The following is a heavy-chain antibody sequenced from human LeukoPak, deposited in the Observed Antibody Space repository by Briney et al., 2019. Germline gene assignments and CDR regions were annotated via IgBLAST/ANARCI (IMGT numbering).Heavy chain of an antibody. CDR2: IYYSGST. Sequence: SETLSLTCTVSGGSISSYYWSWIRQPPGKGLEWIGYIYYSGSTNYNRSLKSRVTISVDTSKNQFSLKLSSVTAADTAVYYCASSGYDLAFDIWGQGTMVTVSS. CDR1: GGSISSYY. D-gene: IGHD5-12*01. J-gene: IGHJ3*02. V-gene: IGHV4-59*01. CDR3: ASSGYDLAFDI.